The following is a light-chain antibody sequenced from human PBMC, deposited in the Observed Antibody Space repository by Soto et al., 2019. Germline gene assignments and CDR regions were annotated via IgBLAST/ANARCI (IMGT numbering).Light chain of an antibody. CDR3: QQYGCSLTWT. V-gene: IGKV3-20*01. Sequence: EVVLKQSPGTVSLSPGEIVTLSCSASQSVISNYLAWFQQRPGHALRLLIYAASSMSTGIPDRFSGSGSGTDFTLSISRHEPEDFAVYYCQQYGCSLTWTVGQGTKVEIK. CDR2: AAS. CDR1: QSVISNY. J-gene: IGKJ1*01.